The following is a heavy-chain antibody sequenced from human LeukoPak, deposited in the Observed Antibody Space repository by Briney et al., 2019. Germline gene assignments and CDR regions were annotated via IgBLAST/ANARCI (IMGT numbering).Heavy chain of an antibody. V-gene: IGHV3-48*01. Sequence: PGGSLRLSCAASGFTFSSYSMNWVRQAPGKGLEWISYITSRSTTIYYADSVKGRFTISRDNAKNSLYLQMNSLRAEDKAVYYCARDGVGRPFDHWGQGTLVTVSS. D-gene: IGHD3-10*01. CDR2: ITSRSTTI. J-gene: IGHJ5*02. CDR1: GFTFSSYS. CDR3: ARDGVGRPFDH.